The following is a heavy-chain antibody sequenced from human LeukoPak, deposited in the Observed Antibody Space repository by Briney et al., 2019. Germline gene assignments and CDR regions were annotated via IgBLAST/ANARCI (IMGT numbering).Heavy chain of an antibody. CDR2: IYYSGST. V-gene: IGHV4-59*01. Sequence: SETLSLTCTVSGGSISSYYWSWIRQPPGKGLEWIGYIYYSGSTNYKPSLKSRVTISVDTSKNQFSLKLSSVTAADTAVYYCASDYYDSSGYYYNAFDIWGQGTMVTVSS. D-gene: IGHD3-22*01. CDR3: ASDYYDSSGYYYNAFDI. CDR1: GGSISSYY. J-gene: IGHJ3*02.